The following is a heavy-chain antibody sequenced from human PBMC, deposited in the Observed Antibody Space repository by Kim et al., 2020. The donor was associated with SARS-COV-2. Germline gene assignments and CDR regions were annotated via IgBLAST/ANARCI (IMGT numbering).Heavy chain of an antibody. CDR2: INHSGRT. Sequence: SETLSLTCAVYGGSFSGYYWSWIRQPPGKGLEWIGEINHSGRTNYNPSLKSRVTISVDTSKNQFSLKLSPVTAADTAIYYCARGGLCSAGSCPLHYWGQG. CDR3: ARGGLCSAGSCPLHY. J-gene: IGHJ4*02. CDR1: GGSFSGYY. V-gene: IGHV4-34*01. D-gene: IGHD2-15*01.